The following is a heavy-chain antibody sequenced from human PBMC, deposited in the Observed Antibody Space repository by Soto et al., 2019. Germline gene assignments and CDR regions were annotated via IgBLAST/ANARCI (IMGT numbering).Heavy chain of an antibody. CDR1: GYIFTSYG. CDR2: IVSYNGDR. V-gene: IGHV1-18*01. J-gene: IGHJ4*02. CDR3: ARGSLQPFDY. Sequence: ASVKVSCKASGYIFTSYGISWVRQAPGQGLEWMGWIVSYNGDRDYAQKFQGRVTITTDTSTSTAYMELRSLRSDDTAVYYCARGSLQPFDYWGQGTLVTVSS. D-gene: IGHD1-1*01.